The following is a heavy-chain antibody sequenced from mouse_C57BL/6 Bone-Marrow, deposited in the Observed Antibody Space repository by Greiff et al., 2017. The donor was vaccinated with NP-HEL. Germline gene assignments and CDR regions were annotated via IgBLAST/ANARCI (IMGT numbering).Heavy chain of an antibody. CDR2: IRNKANGSTS. J-gene: IGHJ2*01. D-gene: IGHD2-1*01. CDR3: ARYHRSTRYYFDY. CDR1: GFTFTDYY. V-gene: IGHV7-3*01. Sequence: DVQLVESGGGLVQPGGSLSLSCAASGFTFTDYYMSWVRQPPGKALEWLGFIRNKANGSTSEYSASVKGRFTISRDNSKSTLYLQMNALRAEDSATYYCARYHRSTRYYFDYWGQGTTLTVSS.